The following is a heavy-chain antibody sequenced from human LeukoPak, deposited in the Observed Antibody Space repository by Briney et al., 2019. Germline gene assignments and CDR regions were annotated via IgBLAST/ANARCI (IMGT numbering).Heavy chain of an antibody. J-gene: IGHJ3*02. CDR3: ARGRNYYDSSGYYYEGDAFDI. D-gene: IGHD3-22*01. Sequence: ASVKVSCKASGYTFTGYYMHWVRQAPGQGLEWMGWINPNSGGTNYAQKFQGRVTMTRDTSISTVYMELSSLRSEDTAVYYCARGRNYYDSSGYYYEGDAFDIWGRGTMVTVSS. V-gene: IGHV1-2*02. CDR2: INPNSGGT. CDR1: GYTFTGYY.